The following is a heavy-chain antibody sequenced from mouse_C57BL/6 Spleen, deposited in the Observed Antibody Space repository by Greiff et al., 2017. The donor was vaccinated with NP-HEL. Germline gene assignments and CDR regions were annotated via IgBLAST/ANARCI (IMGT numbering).Heavy chain of an antibody. J-gene: IGHJ4*01. Sequence: EVQLQQSGPELVKPGASVKIPCKASGYTFNDYNMDWVKQSHGKSLEWIGDINPNNGGTIYNQKFKGKATLTVDKSSSTAYMELRSLTSEDTAVYYCARMGYYDAMDYSGQGTSVTVSS. CDR3: ARMGYYDAMDY. CDR1: GYTFNDYN. D-gene: IGHD2-2*01. CDR2: INPNNGGT. V-gene: IGHV1-18*01.